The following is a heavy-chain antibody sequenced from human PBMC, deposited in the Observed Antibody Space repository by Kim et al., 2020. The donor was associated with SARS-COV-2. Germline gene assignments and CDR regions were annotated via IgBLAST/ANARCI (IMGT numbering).Heavy chain of an antibody. V-gene: IGHV3-23*01. CDR3: ARAAADPTDFDY. Sequence: YYAESVKGRFTISGDNSKNTLYLQMNSLRAEDTAVYYCARAAADPTDFDYWGQGALVTVSS. D-gene: IGHD6-13*01. J-gene: IGHJ4*02.